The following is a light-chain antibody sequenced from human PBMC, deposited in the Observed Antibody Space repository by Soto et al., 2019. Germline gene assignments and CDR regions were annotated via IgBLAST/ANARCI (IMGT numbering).Light chain of an antibody. V-gene: IGKV1-9*01. J-gene: IGKJ5*01. CDR1: HDISTF. CDR3: QQLYTLPFT. CDR2: EAS. Sequence: QLTQSTSPLSASIGGRGTITCRASHDISTFLAWYQQKPGKAPKLLIYEASTLQSGVPSRFSGSGSGTEFTLTISGLLPEDFAAYHCQQLYTLPFTFGQGTRLEI.